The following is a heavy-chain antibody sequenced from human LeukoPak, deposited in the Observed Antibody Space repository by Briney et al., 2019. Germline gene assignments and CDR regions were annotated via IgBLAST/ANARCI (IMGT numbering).Heavy chain of an antibody. CDR2: IKQDGSEK. CDR3: ARAGAYYDFWSGYSNYGMDV. J-gene: IGHJ6*02. V-gene: IGHV3-7*01. D-gene: IGHD3-3*01. CDR1: GFTFSSYW. Sequence: EGSLRLSCAASGFTFSSYWMSWVRQAPGKGLEWVANIKQDGSEKYYVDSVKGRFTISRDNAKNSLYLQMNSLRAEDTAVYYCARAGAYYDFWSGYSNYGMDVWGQGTTVTVSS.